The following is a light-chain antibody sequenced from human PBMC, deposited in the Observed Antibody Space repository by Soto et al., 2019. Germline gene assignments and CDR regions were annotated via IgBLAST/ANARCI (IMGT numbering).Light chain of an antibody. V-gene: IGKV3-20*01. Sequence: EIVLTQSPGALSLSPGERATLSCRASQSVSSSYLAWYQQKPGQAPRLLIYDASSRATGIPDRFSGSGSGTDLTLTISRLGPEDFAVYYCQQYGSSPRTVGQGTKVEIK. J-gene: IGKJ1*01. CDR2: DAS. CDR1: QSVSSSY. CDR3: QQYGSSPRT.